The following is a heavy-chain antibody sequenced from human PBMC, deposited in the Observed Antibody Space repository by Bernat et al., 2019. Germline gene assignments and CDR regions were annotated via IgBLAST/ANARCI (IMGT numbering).Heavy chain of an antibody. D-gene: IGHD4-17*01. V-gene: IGHV3-30*18. CDR1: GFTFSSFG. CDR3: AKDPYGGNSVSYFDY. J-gene: IGHJ4*02. CDR2: ISYDGTNK. Sequence: QVHLVESGGGVVQPGRSLRLSCAASGFTFSSFGMHWVRQAPGKGLEWVALISYDGTNKYYADSVKGRFTISRDSSKNTLYLQMTSLRGEDTAVYYCAKDPYGGNSVSYFDYWGQGTLVTVSS.